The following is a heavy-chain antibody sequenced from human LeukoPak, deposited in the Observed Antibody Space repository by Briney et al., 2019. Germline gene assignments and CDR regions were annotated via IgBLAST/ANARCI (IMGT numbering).Heavy chain of an antibody. V-gene: IGHV1-46*01. Sequence: ASVKVSCKASGYTFTSDYMHWVRQAPGQGLEWMGIINPSGGSTSYAQKFQGRVTMTRDTSTSTVYMELSSPRSEDTAVYYCAREAIAAAGTEYYFDYWGQGTLVTVSS. CDR2: INPSGGST. CDR3: AREAIAAAGTEYYFDY. J-gene: IGHJ4*02. CDR1: GYTFTSDY. D-gene: IGHD6-13*01.